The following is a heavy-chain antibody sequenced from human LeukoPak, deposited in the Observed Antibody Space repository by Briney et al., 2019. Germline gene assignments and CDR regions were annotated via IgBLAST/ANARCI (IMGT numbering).Heavy chain of an antibody. CDR3: ARIASDYYYYMDV. D-gene: IGHD3-3*01. CDR1: GYSFTSYW. CDR2: IYPGDSDT. Sequence: GESLKISCKGSGYSFTSYWIGWVRQMPGKGLEWMGIIYPGDSDTRYSPSFQGQVTISADKSISTAYLQWSSLKASDTAMHYCARIASDYYYYMDVWGKGTTVTVSS. J-gene: IGHJ6*03. V-gene: IGHV5-51*01.